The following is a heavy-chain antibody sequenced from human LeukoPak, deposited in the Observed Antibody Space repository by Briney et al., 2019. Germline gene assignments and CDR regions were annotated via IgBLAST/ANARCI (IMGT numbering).Heavy chain of an antibody. Sequence: ASVKVSCKASGGTFSSYAISWVRQAPGQGLEWMGGIIPIFGTANYAQKFQGRVTITADESTSTAYMELSSLRSGDTAVYYCARGWPYGGLDYWGQGTLVTVSS. CDR1: GGTFSSYA. CDR3: ARGWPYGGLDY. D-gene: IGHD4-17*01. V-gene: IGHV1-69*13. J-gene: IGHJ4*02. CDR2: IIPIFGTA.